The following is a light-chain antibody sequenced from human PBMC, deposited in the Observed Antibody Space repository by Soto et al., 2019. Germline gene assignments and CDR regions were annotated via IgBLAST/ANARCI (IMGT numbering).Light chain of an antibody. CDR1: ISNVGSYNL. CDR3: YSYEGGRV. J-gene: IGLJ3*02. V-gene: IGLV2-23*02. Sequence: QSALTQPASVSGSPGQSITISCTGTISNVGSYNLVSWYQQHPGKAPKLIIYEVNKRPSGVSNRFSGSKSGNTASLTISGFQTEDEADYYCYSYEGGRVFGGGTQLTVL. CDR2: EVN.